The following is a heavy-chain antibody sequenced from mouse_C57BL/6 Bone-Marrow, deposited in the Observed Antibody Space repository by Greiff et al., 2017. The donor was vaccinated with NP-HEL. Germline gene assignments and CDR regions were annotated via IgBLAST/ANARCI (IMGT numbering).Heavy chain of an antibody. V-gene: IGHV1-64*01. D-gene: IGHD1-1*01. CDR3: ARSVLPSFAY. Sequence: QVQLKQPGAELVKPGASVKLSCKASGYTFTSYWMHWVKQRPGQGLEWIGMIHPNSGSTNYNEKFKSKATLTVDKSSSTAYMQLSSLTSEDSAVYYCARSVLPSFAYWGQGTLVTVSA. J-gene: IGHJ3*01. CDR1: GYTFTSYW. CDR2: IHPNSGST.